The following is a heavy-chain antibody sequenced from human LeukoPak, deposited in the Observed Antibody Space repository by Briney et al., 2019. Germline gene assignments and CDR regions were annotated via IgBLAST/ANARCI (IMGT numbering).Heavy chain of an antibody. D-gene: IGHD3-10*01. CDR2: INPSGGST. J-gene: IGHJ5*02. V-gene: IGHV1-46*01. Sequence: ASVKVSCKASGYTFTSYYMHWVRQAPGQGLEWVGIINPSGGSTSYAQKFQGWVTMTRDTSISTAYMELSRLRSDDTAVYYCARNHFSGSYDHWFDPWGQGTLVTVSP. CDR1: GYTFTSYY. CDR3: ARNHFSGSYDHWFDP.